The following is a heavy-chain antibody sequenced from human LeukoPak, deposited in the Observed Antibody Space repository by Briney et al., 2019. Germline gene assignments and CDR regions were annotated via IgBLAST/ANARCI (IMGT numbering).Heavy chain of an antibody. V-gene: IGHV4-30-4*08. J-gene: IGHJ3*02. CDR1: GGSISSGDYY. D-gene: IGHD1-26*01. CDR3: ARAGSRDAFDI. Sequence: SETLSLTCTVSGGSISSGDYYWSWIRQPPGKGLEWIGYIYYSGSTYYNPSLKSRVTISVDTSKNQFSLKLSSVTAADTAVYYCARAGSRDAFDIWGQGTMVTASS. CDR2: IYYSGST.